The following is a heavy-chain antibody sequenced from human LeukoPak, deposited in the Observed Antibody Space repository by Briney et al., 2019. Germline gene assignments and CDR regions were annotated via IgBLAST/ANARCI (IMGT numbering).Heavy chain of an antibody. V-gene: IGHV3-21*04. J-gene: IGHJ4*02. CDR1: GFTVSSYS. D-gene: IGHD3-9*01. CDR3: AKDDWYRSDY. CDR2: ISGGSNYI. Sequence: GGSLRLSCAASGFTVSSYSMNWVRQAPGKGLEWVSSISGGSNYIYYADSLKGRFTISRDNSKNTLYLQMNSLRVEDTAVYYCAKDDWYRSDYWGQGSLVTVSS.